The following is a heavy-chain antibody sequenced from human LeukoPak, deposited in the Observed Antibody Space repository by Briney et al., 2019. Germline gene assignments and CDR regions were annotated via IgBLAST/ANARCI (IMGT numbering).Heavy chain of an antibody. Sequence: ASVKVSCKASGYTFTSYDINWVRQATGQGLEWMGWMNPNGGNTGYAQKFQGRVTITRNTSISTAYMELSSLRSEDTAVYYCARGLVRFLEWYGANFDYWGQGTLVTVSS. CDR3: ARGLVRFLEWYGANFDY. D-gene: IGHD3-3*01. V-gene: IGHV1-8*03. J-gene: IGHJ4*02. CDR1: GYTFTSYD. CDR2: MNPNGGNT.